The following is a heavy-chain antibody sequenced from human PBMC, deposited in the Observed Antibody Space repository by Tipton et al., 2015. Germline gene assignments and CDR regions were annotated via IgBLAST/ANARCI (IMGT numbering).Heavy chain of an antibody. Sequence: QSGPEVKKPGASVKVSCKASGYTFTSYDLNWVRQATGQGLEWMGWMNPNTGNTGYAQTFQGRVTMTRNTSISTAYMELSSLTSEDTAVYYWASSPALIYSSGWIDAFDSWGQGTMVTVSS. CDR3: ASSPALIYSSGWIDAFDS. V-gene: IGHV1-8*01. J-gene: IGHJ3*02. CDR1: GYTFTSYD. D-gene: IGHD6-19*01. CDR2: MNPNTGNT.